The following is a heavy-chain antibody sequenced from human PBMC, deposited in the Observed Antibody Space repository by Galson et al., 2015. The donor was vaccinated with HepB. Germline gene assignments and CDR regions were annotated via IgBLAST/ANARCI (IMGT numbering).Heavy chain of an antibody. CDR2: ISAYNGIT. Sequence: SVKVSCKASGYTFTSYAMNWVRQAPGQGLEWMGWISAYNGITNYAQNVQGRATMTTDTSSSTAYMELRSLTSDDTAVYYCARDNWMGVGRGMDVWGQGTTVTVSS. V-gene: IGHV1-18*01. CDR1: GYTFTSYA. CDR3: ARDNWMGVGRGMDV. J-gene: IGHJ6*02. D-gene: IGHD3-16*01.